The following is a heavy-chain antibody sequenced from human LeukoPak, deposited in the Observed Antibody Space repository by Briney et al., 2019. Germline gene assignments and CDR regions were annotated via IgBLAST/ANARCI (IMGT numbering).Heavy chain of an antibody. V-gene: IGHV7-4-1*02. CDR2: INTNTGNP. CDR1: GYTFTSYA. J-gene: IGHJ5*02. D-gene: IGHD3-16*01. CDR3: ARESPMGGYGP. Sequence: ASVKVSCMASGYTFTSYAMNWVRQAPGQGLEWMGWINTNTGNPTYAQGFTGPFVFSLDTSVSTAYLQIRSLKAEDTAVYYCARESPMGGYGPWGQGTLVTVSS.